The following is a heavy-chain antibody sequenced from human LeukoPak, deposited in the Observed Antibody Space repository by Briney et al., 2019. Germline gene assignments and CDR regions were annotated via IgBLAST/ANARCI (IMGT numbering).Heavy chain of an antibody. D-gene: IGHD6-19*01. J-gene: IGHJ4*02. CDR2: ISYDGKNQ. CDR3: AKEGIAVAGTGDDY. Sequence: PGGSLRLSYVVSGVIFRSYGMYWVRQAPGKGLEWVAVISYDGKNQHYADSVKGRFTISRDNSKNTLFLQMNRLRTEGTAVYYCAKEGIAVAGTGDDYWGQGTLVTVSS. CDR1: GVIFRSYG. V-gene: IGHV3-30*18.